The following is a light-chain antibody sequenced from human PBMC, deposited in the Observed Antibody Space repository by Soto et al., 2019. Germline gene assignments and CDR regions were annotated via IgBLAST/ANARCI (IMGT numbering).Light chain of an antibody. CDR1: SSDVGGYNY. CDR2: DVS. Sequence: QSALTQPASVSGSPGQAITISCTGTSSDVGGYNYVSWYQLHPGKAPKLMIYDVSNRPSGVSNRFSGSKSGNTASLTISGLQAEDEADYHCSSSPSNSIVFGTGTKLTVL. J-gene: IGLJ1*01. CDR3: SSSPSNSIV. V-gene: IGLV2-14*01.